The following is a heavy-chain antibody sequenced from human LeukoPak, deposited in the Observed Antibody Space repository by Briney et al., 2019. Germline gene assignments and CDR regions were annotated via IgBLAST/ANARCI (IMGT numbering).Heavy chain of an antibody. Sequence: GGSLRLSCAASGFTFSSYAMHWVRQAPGKGLERVAVISYDGSNKYYADSVKGRFTISRDNSKNTLYLQMNSLRAEDTAVYYCARDRSRYCSSTSCYTPFDYWGQGTLVTVSS. J-gene: IGHJ4*02. CDR1: GFTFSSYA. D-gene: IGHD2-2*02. CDR3: ARDRSRYCSSTSCYTPFDY. V-gene: IGHV3-30-3*01. CDR2: ISYDGSNK.